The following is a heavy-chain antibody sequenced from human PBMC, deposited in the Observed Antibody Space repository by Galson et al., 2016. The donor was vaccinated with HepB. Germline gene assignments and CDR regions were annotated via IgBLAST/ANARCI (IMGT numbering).Heavy chain of an antibody. D-gene: IGHD5-12*01. CDR2: IYYSGIT. CDR3: ARGESGYGFDS. J-gene: IGHJ4*02. V-gene: IGHV4-31*03. CDR1: AGSISRGGYY. Sequence: TLSLTCTVSAGSISRGGYYWSWIRQQPGKGLEWIAYIYYSGITHHNPSLKSRVSISVETSKNQFALKLSSVTAADTAVYYCARGESGYGFDSWGQGTLVTVSS.